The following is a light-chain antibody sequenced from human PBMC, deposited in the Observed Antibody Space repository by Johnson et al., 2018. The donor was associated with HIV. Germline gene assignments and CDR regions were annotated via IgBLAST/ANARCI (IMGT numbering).Light chain of an antibody. CDR2: ENN. V-gene: IGLV1-51*02. J-gene: IGLJ1*01. CDR3: GTWDSRLSAYV. Sequence: QPVLTQPPSVSAAPGQKVTISCSGSSSNIGNNYVSWYQQLPGTAPKLLIYENNKRPSGIPYRFSGSKSGTSATLGITGLQTGDEADYYCGTWDSRLSAYVFGTGTKGTVL. CDR1: SSNIGNNY.